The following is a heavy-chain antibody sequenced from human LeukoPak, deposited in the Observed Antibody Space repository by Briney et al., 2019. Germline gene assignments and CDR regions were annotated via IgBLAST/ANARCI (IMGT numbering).Heavy chain of an antibody. Sequence: GASVKVSCKASGYTFTTYGINWVRQAPGQGLEWMGWISAYNGNTNYAQKLQGRVTMTTDTSTSTAYMELRRLRSDDTAVYYCARDRTYCSSTNCYSGYFQYWGQGTLVTVSS. V-gene: IGHV1-18*01. CDR3: ARDRTYCSSTNCYSGYFQY. D-gene: IGHD2-2*01. J-gene: IGHJ1*01. CDR1: GYTFTTYG. CDR2: ISAYNGNT.